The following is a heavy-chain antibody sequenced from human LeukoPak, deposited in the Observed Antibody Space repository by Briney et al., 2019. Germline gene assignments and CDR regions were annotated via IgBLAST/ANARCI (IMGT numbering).Heavy chain of an antibody. CDR3: ARSHVDTALKVRKNFDY. V-gene: IGHV1-2*02. CDR1: GYTFTGYY. CDR2: INPNSGGT. Sequence: ASVKVSCKASGYTFTGYYMHWVRQAPGQGLEWMGWINPNSGGTNYAQKFQGRVTMSRETSISTAYMELSRLRSDDTAVYYCARSHVDTALKVRKNFDYWGQGTLVTVSS. D-gene: IGHD5-18*01. J-gene: IGHJ4*02.